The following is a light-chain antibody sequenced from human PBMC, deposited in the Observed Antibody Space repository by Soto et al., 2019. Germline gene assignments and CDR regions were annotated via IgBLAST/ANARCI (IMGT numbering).Light chain of an antibody. CDR2: GAS. Sequence: EIVLTQSPGTLSLSPGERATLSCRASQSVRSNELAWYQQKTCPAPRLLIYGASSRATAIPDRVSGSGSVTDFTLTISRLEPDDFAVYYCQQYGSSPLTFGGGTKVEFK. CDR3: QQYGSSPLT. CDR1: QSVRSNE. V-gene: IGKV3-20*01. J-gene: IGKJ4*01.